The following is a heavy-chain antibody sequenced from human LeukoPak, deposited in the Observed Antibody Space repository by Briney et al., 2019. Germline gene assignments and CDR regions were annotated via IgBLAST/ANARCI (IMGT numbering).Heavy chain of an antibody. CDR3: ARPDGYWGLS. D-gene: IGHD5-24*01. V-gene: IGHV5-51*01. J-gene: IGHJ5*02. Sequence: GESLKISCKGSGYSFTNYWLAWVRQMPGKGLELMGIIYTGYYDTTYSPSFQGQVNNSADKSISTAYLQWSSVKASDTAMYYCARPDGYWGLSWGQGTLVTVSS. CDR1: GYSFTNYW. CDR2: IYTGYYDT.